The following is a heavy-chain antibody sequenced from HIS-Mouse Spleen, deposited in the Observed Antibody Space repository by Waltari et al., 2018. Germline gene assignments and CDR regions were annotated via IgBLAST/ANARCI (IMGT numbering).Heavy chain of an antibody. CDR3: ARDSGGSYFDY. CDR1: GFTFSSYG. V-gene: IGHV3-7*01. Sequence: EVQLVESGGGLVQPGGSLRLSCAASGFTFSSYGLSWVRQAPGKGLEWVANIKQDGSEKYYVDSVKGRFTISRDNAKNSLYLQMNSLRAEDTAVYYCARDSGGSYFDYWGQGTLVTVSS. J-gene: IGHJ4*02. D-gene: IGHD1-26*01. CDR2: IKQDGSEK.